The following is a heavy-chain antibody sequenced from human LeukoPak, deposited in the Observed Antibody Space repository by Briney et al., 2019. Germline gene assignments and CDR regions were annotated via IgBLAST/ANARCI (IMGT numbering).Heavy chain of an antibody. CDR1: GFTFSGSA. D-gene: IGHD6-6*01. CDR3: TAADQYSSLSYYYYMDV. CDR2: IRSKANSYAT. J-gene: IGHJ6*03. Sequence: GGSLRLSCAASGFTFSGSAMHWVRQASGKGLEWVGRIRSKANSYATAYAASVKGRFTISRDDSKNTAYLQMNSLKTEDTAVYYCTAADQYSSLSYYYYMDVWGKGTTVTVSS. V-gene: IGHV3-73*01.